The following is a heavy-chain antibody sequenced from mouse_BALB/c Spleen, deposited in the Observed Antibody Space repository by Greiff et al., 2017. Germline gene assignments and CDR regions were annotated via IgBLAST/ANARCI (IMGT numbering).Heavy chain of an antibody. CDR2: ISSGGSYT. CDR1: GFTFSSYA. CDR3: ARLLTNSYMDY. V-gene: IGHV5-9-3*01. Sequence: EVKLVESGGGLVKPGGSLKLSCAASGFTFSSYAMSWVRQTPEKRLEWVATISSGGSYTYYPDSVKGRFTISRDNAKNTLYLQMSSLRSEDTAMYYCARLLTNSYMDYWGQGTSVTVSS. J-gene: IGHJ4*01. D-gene: IGHD4-1*01.